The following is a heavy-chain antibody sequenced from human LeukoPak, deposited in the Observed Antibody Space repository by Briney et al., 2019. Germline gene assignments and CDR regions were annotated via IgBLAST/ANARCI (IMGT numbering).Heavy chain of an antibody. J-gene: IGHJ4*02. V-gene: IGHV3-9*01. CDR3: AKDTTYYYDSNGYYDD. CDR1: GFTFDDYA. CDR2: ISWNSGSI. Sequence: GRSLRLSCAASGFTFDDYAMHWVRQAAGKGLEWVSGISWNSGSIGYADSVKGRFTISRDNAKNSLYLQMNSLRAEDTALYDCAKDTTYYYDSNGYYDDWGQGTLVTVSS. D-gene: IGHD3-22*01.